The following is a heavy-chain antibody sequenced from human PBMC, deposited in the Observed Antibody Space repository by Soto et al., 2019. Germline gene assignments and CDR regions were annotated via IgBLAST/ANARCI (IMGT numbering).Heavy chain of an antibody. CDR1: GFTFSSYS. J-gene: IGHJ5*02. Sequence: GGSLRLSCAASGFTFSSYSMNWVRQAPGKGLEWVSYISSSSSTIYYADSVKGRFTISRDNAKNSLYLQMNSLRAEDTAVYYCASLATVTTAWGQGTLVTVSS. CDR2: ISSSSSTI. CDR3: ASLATVTTA. V-gene: IGHV3-48*01. D-gene: IGHD4-17*01.